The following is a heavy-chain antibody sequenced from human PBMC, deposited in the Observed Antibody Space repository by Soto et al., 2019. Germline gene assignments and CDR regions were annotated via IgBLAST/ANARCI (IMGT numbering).Heavy chain of an antibody. J-gene: IGHJ5*02. D-gene: IGHD3-10*01. V-gene: IGHV4-59*08. Sequence: PSETLSLTCTVSGGSISSYYWSWIRQPPGKGLEWIGYIYYSGSTNYNPSLKSRVTISVDTSKNQFSLKLSSVTAADTAVYYCARLLWPRGDWFDPWGQGTLVTVSS. CDR2: IYYSGST. CDR1: GGSISSYY. CDR3: ARLLWPRGDWFDP.